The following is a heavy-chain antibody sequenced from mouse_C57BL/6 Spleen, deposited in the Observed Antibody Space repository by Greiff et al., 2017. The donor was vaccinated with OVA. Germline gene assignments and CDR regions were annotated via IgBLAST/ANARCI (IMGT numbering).Heavy chain of an antibody. CDR2: IYPGNSDT. J-gene: IGHJ2*01. D-gene: IGHD1-1*01. CDR3: TSGPPTTVVGYFDY. CDR1: GYTFTSYW. Sequence: VQLQQSGTVLARPGASVKMSCKTSGYTFTSYWMHWVKQRPGQGLEWIGAIYPGNSDTSYNQKFKGKAKLTAVTSASTAYMELSSLTNEDSAVYYCTSGPPTTVVGYFDYWGQGTTLTVSS. V-gene: IGHV1-5*01.